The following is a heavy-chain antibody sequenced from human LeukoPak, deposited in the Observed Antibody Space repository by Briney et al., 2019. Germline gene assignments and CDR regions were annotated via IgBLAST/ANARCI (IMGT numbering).Heavy chain of an antibody. Sequence: EASVKVSCKASGYTFTGYYMHWVRQAPGQGLEWMGWINPNHGDTNYAQKFQDRVSMTRDTSISTAYMHLSRLRSADTAVYYCARSPHILPGEDFDYWGQGTLLTVSS. CDR2: INPNHGDT. D-gene: IGHD3-9*01. CDR1: GYTFTGYY. CDR3: ARSPHILPGEDFDY. V-gene: IGHV1-2*02. J-gene: IGHJ4*02.